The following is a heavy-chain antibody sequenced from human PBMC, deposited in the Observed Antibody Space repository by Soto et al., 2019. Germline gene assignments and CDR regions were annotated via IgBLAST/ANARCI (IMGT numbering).Heavy chain of an antibody. V-gene: IGHV4-31*03. CDR2: IHSSGTT. Sequence: QVNLQESGPGLVKPSQTLSLTCTVSGDSISSGGYYWSWIRQRPGKGLEWTGYIHSSGTTYYSLSLKSRVSISSDMSRNQFSLKLTSVTAADTAVYYCASHRGASFDYWGLGTLVTVSS. J-gene: IGHJ4*02. D-gene: IGHD3-10*01. CDR1: GDSISSGGYY. CDR3: ASHRGASFDY.